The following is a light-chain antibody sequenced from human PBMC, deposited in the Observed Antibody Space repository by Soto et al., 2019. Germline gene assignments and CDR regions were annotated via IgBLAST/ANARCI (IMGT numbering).Light chain of an antibody. J-gene: IGKJ3*01. CDR1: QSISSN. CDR3: QQYNNWPFT. Sequence: EIVMTQSPATLSVSPGERATLSCRASQSISSNLAWYQQKPGQAPRLLIYGASTRATGIPATFSGSGSGTAFTLTISSLQSEDFAVYYCQQYNNWPFTFGPGTKVDTK. V-gene: IGKV3-15*01. CDR2: GAS.